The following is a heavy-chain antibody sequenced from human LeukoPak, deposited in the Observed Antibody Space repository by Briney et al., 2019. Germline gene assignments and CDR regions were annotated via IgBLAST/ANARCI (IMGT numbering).Heavy chain of an antibody. J-gene: IGHJ5*02. D-gene: IGHD2-21*02. CDR2: ISSSGGST. V-gene: IGHV3-23*01. Sequence: GGSLRLSCAASGFTFSNCAMSWVRQAPGKGLEWVSSISSSGGSTYYADSVKGRFTISRDNAKNPLYLQMNSLRAEDTAVYYRARDLDYCGGDCSGHWFDPWGQGTLVTVSS. CDR3: ARDLDYCGGDCSGHWFDP. CDR1: GFTFSNCA.